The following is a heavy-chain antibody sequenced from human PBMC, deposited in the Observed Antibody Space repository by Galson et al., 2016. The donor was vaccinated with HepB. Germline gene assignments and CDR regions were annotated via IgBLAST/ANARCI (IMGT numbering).Heavy chain of an antibody. Sequence: SLRLSCAASGFTFSSYGIHWVRQAPGKGLEWVAVISYDGSNKYYADSVKGRFTISRDNSKNTLYLQMNSLRAEDTAVYYCAKVYYGDWGDWYFDLWGRGTLVTVSS. CDR2: ISYDGSNK. CDR1: GFTFSSYG. V-gene: IGHV3-30*18. J-gene: IGHJ2*01. CDR3: AKVYYGDWGDWYFDL. D-gene: IGHD4-17*01.